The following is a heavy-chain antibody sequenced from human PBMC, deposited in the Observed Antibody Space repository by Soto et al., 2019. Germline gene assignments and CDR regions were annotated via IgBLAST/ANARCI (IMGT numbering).Heavy chain of an antibody. CDR3: ARSSHSPVTTFAY. J-gene: IGHJ4*02. D-gene: IGHD4-17*01. CDR1: GGSISSGGYY. V-gene: IGHV4-31*03. Sequence: PSETLSLTCTVSGGSISSGGYYWSWIRQHPGKGLEWIGYIYYSGSTYYNPSLKSRVTISVDTSKNQFSLKLSSVTAADTAVYYCARSSHSPVTTFAYWGQGTLVTVSS. CDR2: IYYSGST.